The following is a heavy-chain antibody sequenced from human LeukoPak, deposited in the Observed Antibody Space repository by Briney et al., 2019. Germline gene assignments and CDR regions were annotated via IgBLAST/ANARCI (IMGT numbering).Heavy chain of an antibody. CDR2: ISGSGSST. J-gene: IGHJ4*02. CDR3: AAHAGGNSFWQY. V-gene: IGHV3-23*01. D-gene: IGHD4-23*01. CDR1: GVIFGNYA. Sequence: QPGGSLRLSCAASGVIFGNYALSWVRQAPGKGLEWVSAISGSGSSTYYADSVKGRFTISRDKSKNALYLQMNSLRAEDTAEYYCAAHAGGNSFWQYWGQGTLVTVSS.